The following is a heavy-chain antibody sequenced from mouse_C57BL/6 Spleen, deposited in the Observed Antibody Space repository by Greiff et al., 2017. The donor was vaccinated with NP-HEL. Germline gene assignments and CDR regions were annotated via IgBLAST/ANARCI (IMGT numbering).Heavy chain of an antibody. D-gene: IGHD2-2*01. CDR2: IEPEHGDN. CDR3: NYVYDSTFAD. CDR1: GFNIKDDY. V-gene: IGHV14-4*01. Sequence: VQLQQSGAELVRPGASVKLSCTASGFNIKDDYMPWVKQSPEQGLEWIGWIEPEHGDNEYASKFQGKATITADTSSNTAYLQLSSVTSEDTAVYYCNYVYDSTFADWGQGTLVTVSA. J-gene: IGHJ3*01.